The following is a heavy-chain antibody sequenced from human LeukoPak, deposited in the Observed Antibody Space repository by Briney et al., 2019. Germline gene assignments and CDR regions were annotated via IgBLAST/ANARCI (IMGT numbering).Heavy chain of an antibody. V-gene: IGHV5-51*01. J-gene: IGHJ2*01. D-gene: IGHD2-2*01. Sequence: GESLKISCMASGYSFTSYWIGWVRQLPGKGLEWMGIIYPGDSDTRYSPSFQGQVTISADKSISTAYLQWSSLKASDTAMYYCARPYCTSTSCRYKEGGYFDLWGRGTLVSVSS. CDR2: IYPGDSDT. CDR1: GYSFTSYW. CDR3: ARPYCTSTSCRYKEGGYFDL.